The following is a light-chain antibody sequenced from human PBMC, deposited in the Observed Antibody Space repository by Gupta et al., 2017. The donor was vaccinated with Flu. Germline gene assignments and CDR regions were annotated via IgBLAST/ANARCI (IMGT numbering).Light chain of an antibody. CDR1: QSVSSSY. V-gene: IGKV3-20*01. Sequence: EIVLTQSPGTLSLSPGERATLSCRASQSVSSSYLAWYQQKPGQAPRLLIYGASSRATGIPDRFSGSGSGTDFTLTISRLEPEDFAVYYCQQYGSSPLTFGQGTRLRLN. CDR2: GAS. J-gene: IGKJ5*01. CDR3: QQYGSSPLT.